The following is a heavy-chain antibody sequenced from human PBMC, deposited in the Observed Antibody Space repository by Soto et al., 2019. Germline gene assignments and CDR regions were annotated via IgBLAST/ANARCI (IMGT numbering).Heavy chain of an antibody. CDR3: ARVVRGDYYFDY. Sequence: QVQLQESGPGLVRPSETLSLTCTVSGGSISTYYWSWIRQSPGKTLEWIGYIYYSGSTNYNPSLKSRVTISVDTANSQFSLKLSAVTAAETAVYYCARVVRGDYYFDYWGQGTLVTVSA. J-gene: IGHJ4*02. D-gene: IGHD4-17*01. CDR2: IYYSGST. CDR1: GGSISTYY. V-gene: IGHV4-59*01.